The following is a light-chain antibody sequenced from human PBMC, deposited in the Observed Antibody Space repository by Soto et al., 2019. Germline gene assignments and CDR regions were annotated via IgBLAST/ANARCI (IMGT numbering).Light chain of an antibody. CDR1: QSVSSSY. J-gene: IGKJ1*01. Sequence: EIVLTQSAGTLYLSPEEKDNISSRASQSVSSSYLAWYQQKPGQAPRPLIYGASSRAIGIPDRFSGSGSGTDFTLTISRLEPEDFAVYYCQQYGSSPWTFGQGTKVDIK. CDR2: GAS. CDR3: QQYGSSPWT. V-gene: IGKV3-20*01.